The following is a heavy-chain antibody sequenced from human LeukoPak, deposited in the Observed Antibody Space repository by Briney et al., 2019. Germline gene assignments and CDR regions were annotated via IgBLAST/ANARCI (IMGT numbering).Heavy chain of an antibody. Sequence: GGSLRVSCAASGFTFSTYWMHWVRQAPGEGLVWVSRINSDDSIINYADSVKGRFTISRDNSKNSLYLQMNSLRAEDTALYYCAKDIGWNDHNMDVWGQGTTVTVSS. D-gene: IGHD1-1*01. CDR2: INSDDSII. CDR3: AKDIGWNDHNMDV. V-gene: IGHV3-74*01. J-gene: IGHJ6*02. CDR1: GFTFSTYW.